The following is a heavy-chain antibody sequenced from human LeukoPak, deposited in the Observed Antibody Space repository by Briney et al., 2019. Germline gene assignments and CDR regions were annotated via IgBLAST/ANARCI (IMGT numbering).Heavy chain of an antibody. CDR3: ARDGYLAVDY. Sequence: SETLSLTCTVSGGSITNYYWSWIRQPPGKGREWIGFSYYKGNTNYNPSLKSRVTISVDISKNQFSLSLSSVSAADTAVYYCARDGYLAVDYWGQGTLVTVSS. V-gene: IGHV4-59*12. CDR2: SYYKGNT. CDR1: GGSITNYY. J-gene: IGHJ4*02. D-gene: IGHD2-2*03.